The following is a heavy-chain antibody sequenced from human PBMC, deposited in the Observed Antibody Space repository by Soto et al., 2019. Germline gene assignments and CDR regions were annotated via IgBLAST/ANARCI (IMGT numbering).Heavy chain of an antibody. Sequence: QVQLQQWGAGLLKPSETLSLTCAVYGGSFSGYYWSWIRQPPGKGLEWIGEINHSGSTNYNPSLKSRVTISVDRSKNQFSLKLSSVTAAETAVYYCARRGFRGIAAASGGYFDYWGQGTLVTVSS. J-gene: IGHJ4*02. CDR3: ARRGFRGIAAASGGYFDY. CDR2: INHSGST. V-gene: IGHV4-34*01. CDR1: GGSFSGYY. D-gene: IGHD6-13*01.